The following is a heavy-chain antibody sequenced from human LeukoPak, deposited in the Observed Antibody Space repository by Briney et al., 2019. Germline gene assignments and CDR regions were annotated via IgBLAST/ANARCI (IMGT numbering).Heavy chain of an antibody. CDR1: GYTFTSYG. J-gene: IGHJ4*02. D-gene: IGHD5-18*01. CDR2: ISAYNGNT. Sequence: ASVKVSCKASGYTFTSYGISWVRQAPGQGLEWVGCISAYNGNTNYAQKLQGRVTMTTDTSKSTAYMELRSLRSDDTAVYYCARDVQPRGYRYGSPLDYWGQGTLVTVSS. V-gene: IGHV1-18*01. CDR3: ARDVQPRGYRYGSPLDY.